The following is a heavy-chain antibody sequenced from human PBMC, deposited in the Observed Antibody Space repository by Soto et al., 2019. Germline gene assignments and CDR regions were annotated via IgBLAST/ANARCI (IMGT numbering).Heavy chain of an antibody. CDR2: ISGSGGST. J-gene: IGHJ6*02. CDR3: AKCLLDGDYPPDYYGMDV. CDR1: GFTFSSYA. D-gene: IGHD4-17*01. Sequence: EVQLLESGGGLVQPGGSLRLSCAASGFTFSSYAMSWVRQAPGKGLEWVSAISGSGGSTYYADSVKGRFTISRDNSKNTLYLQMNSLRAEDTAVYYCAKCLLDGDYPPDYYGMDVWGQGTTVTVSS. V-gene: IGHV3-23*01.